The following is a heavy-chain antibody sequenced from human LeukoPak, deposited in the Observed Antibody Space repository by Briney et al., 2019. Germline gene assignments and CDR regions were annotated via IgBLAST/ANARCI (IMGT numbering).Heavy chain of an antibody. CDR1: GGTFSSYT. D-gene: IGHD3-3*01. J-gene: IGHJ4*02. CDR3: ARADGYYDFWSGYYLNY. Sequence: PMASVKVSRKASGGTFSSYTISWVRQAPGQGLEWMGRIIPILGIANYAQKSQGRVTITADKSTSKAYMELGSLRAEDTAVYYCARADGYYDFWSGYYLNYWGQGTLVSVSS. V-gene: IGHV1-69*02. CDR2: IIPILGIA.